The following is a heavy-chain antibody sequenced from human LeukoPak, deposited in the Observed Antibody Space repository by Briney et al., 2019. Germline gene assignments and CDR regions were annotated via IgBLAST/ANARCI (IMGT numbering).Heavy chain of an antibody. CDR2: IGSSGSTI. Sequence: GGSLRLSCAASGFTFSSYEMNWVRQAPGKGLEWVSYIGSSGSTIYYADSVKGRFTISRDNAKNSLYLQMNSLRAEDTAVYYCARSLRSGTYFDYWGQGTLVTVSS. D-gene: IGHD1-1*01. V-gene: IGHV3-48*03. CDR1: GFTFSSYE. CDR3: ARSLRSGTYFDY. J-gene: IGHJ4*02.